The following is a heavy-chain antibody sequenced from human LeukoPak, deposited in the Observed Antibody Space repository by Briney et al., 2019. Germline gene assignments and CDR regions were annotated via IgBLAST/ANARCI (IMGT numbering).Heavy chain of an antibody. V-gene: IGHV3-30*18. D-gene: IGHD6-13*01. CDR3: AKDPGVAAAGNYFDY. J-gene: IGHJ4*02. CDR2: ISYDGSNK. CDR1: GFTFSSYG. Sequence: PGGSLRLSCAASGFTFSSYGMHWVRQAPGKGLEWVAVISYDGSNKYYADSVKGRFTISRDNSKNTLYLQMNSLRAEDTAVYYCAKDPGVAAAGNYFDYWGQGTLVTVSS.